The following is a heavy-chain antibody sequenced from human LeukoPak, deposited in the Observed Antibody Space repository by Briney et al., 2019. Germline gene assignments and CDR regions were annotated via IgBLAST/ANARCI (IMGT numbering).Heavy chain of an antibody. V-gene: IGHV3-43D*03. CDR1: GFTFDDYA. Sequence: GGSLRLSCAASGFTFDDYAMHWVRQAPGKGLEWVSLISWDGGSTYYADSVKGRFTISRDNRKNSLYLQMNSLRAEDTALYYCAKAGIAVAGYYYYYYMDVWGKGTTVTVSS. CDR2: ISWDGGST. J-gene: IGHJ6*03. CDR3: AKAGIAVAGYYYYYYMDV. D-gene: IGHD6-19*01.